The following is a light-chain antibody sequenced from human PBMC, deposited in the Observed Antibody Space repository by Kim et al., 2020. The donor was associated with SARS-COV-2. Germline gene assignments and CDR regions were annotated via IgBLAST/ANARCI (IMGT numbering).Light chain of an antibody. Sequence: PGQTATITCAGDALPNQFTYWYQQKPGQAPVLVISRDSERPSGIPERFSASSSGTTVTLTISRVQAVDEADYYCQSADDTGASGVFGGGTQLTVL. CDR1: ALPNQF. CDR3: QSADDTGASGV. J-gene: IGLJ3*02. CDR2: RDS. V-gene: IGLV3-25*03.